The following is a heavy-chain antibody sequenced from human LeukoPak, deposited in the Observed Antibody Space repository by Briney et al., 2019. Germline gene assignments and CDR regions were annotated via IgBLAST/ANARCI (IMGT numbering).Heavy chain of an antibody. CDR1: GFPFSIYE. V-gene: IGHV3-48*03. Sequence: GGSLRLSCAVSGFPFSIYEMNWVRQAPGKGLEWVSNIGSSGTTRYYADSVKGRFSISRDNAKNSLYLQMNSLRAEDTAVYYCVTDRNRGGSYWGQGTLVTVSS. D-gene: IGHD3-16*01. J-gene: IGHJ4*02. CDR3: VTDRNRGGSY. CDR2: IGSSGTTR.